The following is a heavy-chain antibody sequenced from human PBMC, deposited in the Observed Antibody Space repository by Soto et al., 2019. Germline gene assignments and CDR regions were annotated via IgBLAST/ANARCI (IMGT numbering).Heavy chain of an antibody. CDR2: IIPILGIP. D-gene: IGHD3-10*01. V-gene: IGHV1-69*04. Sequence: SVKVSCKASGGTFSGYTISWVRQAPGQGLEWMGRIIPILGIPTYAQKFQGRVTITADKSTSTAYMELSSLRSEDSAVYYCAREKLRHYYGSGRPNWFDPWGQGTLVTVSS. CDR1: GGTFSGYT. J-gene: IGHJ5*02. CDR3: AREKLRHYYGSGRPNWFDP.